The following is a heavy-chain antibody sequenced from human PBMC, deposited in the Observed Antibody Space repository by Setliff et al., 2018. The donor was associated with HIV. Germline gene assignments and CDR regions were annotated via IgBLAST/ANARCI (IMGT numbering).Heavy chain of an antibody. V-gene: IGHV3-21*01. D-gene: IGHD6-19*01. Sequence: PGGSLRLSCAGSGFTFSNYSMNWVRQAPGKGLEWVSSISSSGGYIYYADSVKGRFTISRDNAKNSLYLQMNSLRAEDTAVYYCARPPTRYNNGWFERGGFDYWGQGTLVTVSS. CDR3: ARPPTRYNNGWFERGGFDY. CDR1: GFTFSNYS. CDR2: ISSSGGYI. J-gene: IGHJ4*02.